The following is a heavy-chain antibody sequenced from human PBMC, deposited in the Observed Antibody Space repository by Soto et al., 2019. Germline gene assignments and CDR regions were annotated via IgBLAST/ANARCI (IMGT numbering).Heavy chain of an antibody. D-gene: IGHD2-15*01. CDR3: ARDKGRSPLDY. Sequence: EVQLMESGGGWVQPGGSLRLSCAASGFTFSSYSMNWVRQAPGKGLEWVSYISSSSSTIYYADSVKGRFTISRDNAKNSLYLQMYSLRAEDTAVYYCARDKGRSPLDYWGQGTLVTVSS. CDR1: GFTFSSYS. CDR2: ISSSSSTI. J-gene: IGHJ4*02. V-gene: IGHV3-48*01.